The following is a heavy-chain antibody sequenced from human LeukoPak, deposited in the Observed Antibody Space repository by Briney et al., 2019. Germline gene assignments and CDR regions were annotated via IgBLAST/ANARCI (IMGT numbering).Heavy chain of an antibody. CDR3: ARDQHCSGGSCYSEGPAEVDY. V-gene: IGHV1-18*01. D-gene: IGHD2-15*01. J-gene: IGHJ4*02. CDR2: ISAYNGNT. Sequence: ASVKVSCKASGYTFTSYGISWVRQAPGQGLEWMGWISAYNGNTNYAQKLQGRVTMTTDTSTSTAYMELRSLRSDDTAVYYCARDQHCSGGSCYSEGPAEVDYWGQGTLVTVSS. CDR1: GYTFTSYG.